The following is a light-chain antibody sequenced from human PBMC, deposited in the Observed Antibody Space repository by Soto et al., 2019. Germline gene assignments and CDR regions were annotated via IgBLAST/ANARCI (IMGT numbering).Light chain of an antibody. CDR2: DVS. J-gene: IGLJ3*02. CDR1: SSDIGGFNY. V-gene: IGLV2-14*01. CDR3: SPYTHSSTRV. Sequence: QSVLTQPASVSGSPGQSIAISCTGTSSDIGGFNYVSWYQQHPGKALKLMIYDVSNRPSGVSNRFSGSKSGNTASLTISGLQAEHESDYYCSPYTHSSTRVFGGGTKLTVL.